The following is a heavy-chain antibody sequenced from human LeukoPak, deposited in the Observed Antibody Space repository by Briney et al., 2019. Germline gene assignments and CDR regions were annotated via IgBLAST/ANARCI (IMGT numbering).Heavy chain of an antibody. D-gene: IGHD1-26*01. CDR2: IRDSGSST. Sequence: GGSLRLSCAASGITFSRFWMSWVRQAPGKGLEWVSAIRDSGSSTHYADSVKGRFTTSRDNSKNTLFLQMNSLRAEDTAIYYCAKYGPQDSGSSHFDYWGQGALVTVSS. V-gene: IGHV3-23*01. CDR1: GITFSRFW. CDR3: AKYGPQDSGSSHFDY. J-gene: IGHJ4*02.